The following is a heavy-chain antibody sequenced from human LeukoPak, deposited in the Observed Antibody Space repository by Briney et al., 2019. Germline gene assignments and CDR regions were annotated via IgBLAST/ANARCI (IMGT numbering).Heavy chain of an antibody. D-gene: IGHD2-2*01. Sequence: PGRSLRLSCAASGFTFSTYGMHWVRQAPGKGLEWVAVIWYDGSNKYYADSVKGRFTISRDNSKNTLYLQMNSLRAEDTAVYYCAKAGFPEGGIVVVPAADNWFDPWGQRTLVTVSS. V-gene: IGHV3-33*06. J-gene: IGHJ5*02. CDR2: IWYDGSNK. CDR3: AKAGFPEGGIVVVPAADNWFDP. CDR1: GFTFSTYG.